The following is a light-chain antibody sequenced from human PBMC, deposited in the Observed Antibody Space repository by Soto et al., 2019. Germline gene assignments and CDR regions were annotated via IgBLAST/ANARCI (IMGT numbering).Light chain of an antibody. Sequence: IVLTQSPATLSLSPGERATHSCRASQSVSNYLAWYRQKPGQAPRLLIYDASNRATGIPARFSGSGSGTDFTLTISSLEPEDFGVYYCLQRSNWPLTFGGGTKVDIK. CDR3: LQRSNWPLT. J-gene: IGKJ4*01. CDR2: DAS. CDR1: QSVSNY. V-gene: IGKV3-11*01.